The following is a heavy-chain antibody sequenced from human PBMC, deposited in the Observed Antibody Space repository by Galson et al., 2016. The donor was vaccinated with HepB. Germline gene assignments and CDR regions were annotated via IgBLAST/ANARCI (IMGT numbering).Heavy chain of an antibody. CDR2: ISSFSSYT. Sequence: SLRLSCAASGFTFSDYYMTWIGQAPGKGLECISYISSFSSYTNYADSVKGRFTISRDNAKNSLFLQMNSLRAEDTAVYYCATAGTGLAARKFDSWGQGTLVTVSS. CDR1: GFTFSDYY. D-gene: IGHD6-6*01. J-gene: IGHJ4*02. V-gene: IGHV3-11*06. CDR3: ATAGTGLAARKFDS.